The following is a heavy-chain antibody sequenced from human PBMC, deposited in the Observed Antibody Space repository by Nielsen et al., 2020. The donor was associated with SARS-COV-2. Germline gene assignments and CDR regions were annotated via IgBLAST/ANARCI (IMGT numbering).Heavy chain of an antibody. Sequence: ASVKVSCKVSGYTLTELSMHWVRQAPGKGLEWMGGFDPEDGETIYAQKFQGRVTMTEDTSTDTAYMELSSLRAEDTALYYCGAGDYDYWGQGTLVTVSS. V-gene: IGHV1-24*01. CDR3: GAGDYDY. CDR1: GYTLTELS. J-gene: IGHJ4*02. CDR2: FDPEDGET. D-gene: IGHD4-17*01.